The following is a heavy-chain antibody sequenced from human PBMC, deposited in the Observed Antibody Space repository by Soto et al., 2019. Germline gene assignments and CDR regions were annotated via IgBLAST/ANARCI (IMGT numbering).Heavy chain of an antibody. Sequence: QVQLQQWGAGLLQPSETLSLTYAVSGGSFSGYYWSWIRQSPGKGLEWIGEINHRGDTTYNPSLTSRVTISLDSSKQQFSLILSSVTAVDAAIYYCATYEYSTSLYGIDVWGQGAAVTVSS. J-gene: IGHJ6*02. V-gene: IGHV4-34*01. CDR1: GGSFSGYY. CDR3: ATYEYSTSLYGIDV. D-gene: IGHD5-12*01. CDR2: INHRGDT.